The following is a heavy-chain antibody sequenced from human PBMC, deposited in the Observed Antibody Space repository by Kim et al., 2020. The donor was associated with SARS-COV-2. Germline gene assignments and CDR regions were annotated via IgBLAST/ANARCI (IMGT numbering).Heavy chain of an antibody. CDR1: GFTFTSYS. CDR3: ARDYDNIWRSIGPTDDAFEI. Sequence: GGSLRLSCVASGFTFTSYSMNWVRQAPGKGPEWVSSISGSGLHIYYAESLKGRFTISRDNIKNLLYLQMNSLTVEDMAVYYCARDYDNIWRSIGPTDDAFEIWGQGTAVTVSS. J-gene: IGHJ3*02. D-gene: IGHD3-3*01. CDR2: ISGSGLHI. V-gene: IGHV3-21*06.